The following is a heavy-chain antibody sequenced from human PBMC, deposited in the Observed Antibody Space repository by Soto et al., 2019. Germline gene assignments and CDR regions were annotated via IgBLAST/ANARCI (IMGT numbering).Heavy chain of an antibody. CDR1: GGSISSGGYY. J-gene: IGHJ5*02. D-gene: IGHD3-22*01. CDR2: IYYSGST. V-gene: IGHV4-31*03. Sequence: SETLSLTCTVSGGSISSGGYYWSWSRQHPGEGLEWTGYIYYSGSTYYNPSLKSRVTISVDTSKNQFSLKLSSVTAADTAVYYRARSEPYYYDSSAYSEHVDPWGQGTLVTVPS. CDR3: ARSEPYYYDSSAYSEHVDP.